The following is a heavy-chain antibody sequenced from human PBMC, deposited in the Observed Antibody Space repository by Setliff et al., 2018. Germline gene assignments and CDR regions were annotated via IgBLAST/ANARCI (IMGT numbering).Heavy chain of an antibody. CDR2: IYSSVST. V-gene: IGHV4-4*07. CDR3: ARDTGDRAFDY. CDR1: GGSISSYY. Sequence: PSETLSLTCTVSGGSISSYYWSWIRQPAGEGLEWIGRIYSSVSTNYNPSLRSRVTMSIDTSKNHFSLNLTSVTAADTAVYYCARDTGDRAFDYWGQGTLVTVSS. J-gene: IGHJ4*02. D-gene: IGHD7-27*01.